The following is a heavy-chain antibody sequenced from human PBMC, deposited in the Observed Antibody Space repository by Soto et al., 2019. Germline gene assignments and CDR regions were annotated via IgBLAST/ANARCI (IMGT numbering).Heavy chain of an antibody. CDR2: ISSSADSI. CDR3: GRPASLSLPWGHGVDV. D-gene: IGHD3-16*01. V-gene: IGHV3-21*02. CDR1: GFSFSTYS. J-gene: IGHJ6*02. Sequence: EVQVVESGGGLVKPGGSLRLSCAASGFSFSTYSMNWVRQAPGRGLEWVSSISSSADSIHYADSVKGRFTISRDNAKSSLFLQMNSLRAEDTAVYYCGRPASLSLPWGHGVDVWGQGTTVTVS.